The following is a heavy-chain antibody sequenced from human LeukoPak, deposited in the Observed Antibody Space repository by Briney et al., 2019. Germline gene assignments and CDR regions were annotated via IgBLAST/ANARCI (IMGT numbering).Heavy chain of an antibody. CDR2: ISGSGGST. D-gene: IGHD3-22*01. CDR1: GFTFSSYA. V-gene: IGHV3-23*01. Sequence: GGSLRLSCAASGFTFSSYAMSWVRQAPGKGLEWVSAISGSGGSTYYADSVKGRFTISRDNSKNTLYLQMNSLRAEDTAVYYCAKGGYYYDSSGYYHQYWGQGTLVTVSS. J-gene: IGHJ4*02. CDR3: AKGGYYYDSSGYYHQY.